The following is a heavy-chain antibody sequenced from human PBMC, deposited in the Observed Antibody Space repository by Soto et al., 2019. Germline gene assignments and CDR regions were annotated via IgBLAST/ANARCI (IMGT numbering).Heavy chain of an antibody. Sequence: PGGSLRLSCTASGFAFSALAMSWVRQAPGKGLEWVSAISGSGANTYYADSVKGRLTISRDNSKNTVYLQMNSLRAEDTALYYCSKGIAESGTLNHEYWGQGTLVTVSS. CDR3: SKGIAESGTLNHEY. J-gene: IGHJ4*02. CDR2: ISGSGANT. CDR1: GFAFSALA. D-gene: IGHD6-13*01. V-gene: IGHV3-23*01.